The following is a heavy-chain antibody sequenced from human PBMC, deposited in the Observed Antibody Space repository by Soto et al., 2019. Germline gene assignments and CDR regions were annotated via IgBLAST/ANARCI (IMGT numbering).Heavy chain of an antibody. CDR3: ARLPNKSPQN. CDR2: ISTDASST. J-gene: IGHJ1*01. V-gene: IGHV3-74*01. Sequence: EVQLVESGGGLVQPGGSLRLSCAASGFTFSSYWMHWVRQAPGKGLVWASSISTDASSTSYADPVKGRFTISRDNAKNTLYLQMNSVRAEDTAVYYCARLPNKSPQNWGQGTLVSVSP. CDR1: GFTFSSYW.